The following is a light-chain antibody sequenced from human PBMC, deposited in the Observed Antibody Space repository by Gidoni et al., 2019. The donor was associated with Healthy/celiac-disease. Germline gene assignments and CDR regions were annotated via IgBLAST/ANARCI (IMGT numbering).Light chain of an antibody. CDR2: DAS. J-gene: IGKJ2*01. CDR1: QDISNY. CDR3: QQYDNLPSAT. Sequence: DIQMTQPPSSLSASVGDRVSITCQTSQDISNYLNWYQQKPGKAPKLLIYDASNLETGVPSRFSGSGSGTDFTLTISSLQPEDIATYYCQQYDNLPSATFGQGTKLEIK. V-gene: IGKV1-33*01.